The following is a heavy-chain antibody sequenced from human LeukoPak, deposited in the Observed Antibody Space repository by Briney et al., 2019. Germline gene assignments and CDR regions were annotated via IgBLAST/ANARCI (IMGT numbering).Heavy chain of an antibody. J-gene: IGHJ4*02. CDR1: GESFSGYY. CDR2: INHSGST. Sequence: SETLSLTCAVYGESFSGYYWSWIRQPPGKGLEWIGEINHSGSTNYNPSLKSRVTISVDTSKNQFSLKLSSVTAADTAVYYCASRYDSRFDYWGQGTLVTVSS. D-gene: IGHD4-11*01. CDR3: ASRYDSRFDY. V-gene: IGHV4-34*01.